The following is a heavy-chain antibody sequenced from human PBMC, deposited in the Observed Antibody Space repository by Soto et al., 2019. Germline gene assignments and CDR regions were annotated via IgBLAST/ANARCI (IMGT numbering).Heavy chain of an antibody. CDR3: AREETAAGDYFDY. CDR2: ISYDGSNK. V-gene: IGHV3-30-3*01. Sequence: GGSLRLSCAASGFTFSSYAMHWVRQAPGKGLEWVAVISYDGSNKYYADSVKGRFTISRDNSKNTLYLQMNSLRAEDTAVYYCAREETAAGDYFDYWGQGTLVTVSS. CDR1: GFTFSSYA. D-gene: IGHD6-13*01. J-gene: IGHJ4*02.